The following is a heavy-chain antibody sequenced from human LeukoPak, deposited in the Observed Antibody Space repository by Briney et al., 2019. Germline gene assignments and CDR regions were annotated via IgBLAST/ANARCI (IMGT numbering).Heavy chain of an antibody. D-gene: IGHD3-10*01. Sequence: GRSRTPAWAAAAFTLSTDWISWVRQAPRKGMGWVANIKLDGSEKYYVDSVKGPFTISRDHAKNSLYMQMNSLRAEDTAVYYCAREHDPGGWLVPWGEGALVTVSS. CDR3: AREHDPGGWLVP. V-gene: IGHV3-7*01. J-gene: IGHJ5*02. CDR2: IKLDGSEK. CDR1: AFTLSTDW.